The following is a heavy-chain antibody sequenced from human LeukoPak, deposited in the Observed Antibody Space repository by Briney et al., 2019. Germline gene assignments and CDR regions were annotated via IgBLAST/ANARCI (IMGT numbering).Heavy chain of an antibody. V-gene: IGHV3-23*01. CDR1: GFTFSSYA. CDR2: ISGSGGST. D-gene: IGHD6-6*01. Sequence: GGSLRLSCAASGFTFSSYAMSWVRQAPGKGLEWVSAISGSGGSTYYADSVKGRFTISRDNSKNTLYLQMNSLRAEGTAVYYCAKGSIVRTFSDYWGQGTLVTVSS. CDR3: AKGSIVRTFSDY. J-gene: IGHJ4*02.